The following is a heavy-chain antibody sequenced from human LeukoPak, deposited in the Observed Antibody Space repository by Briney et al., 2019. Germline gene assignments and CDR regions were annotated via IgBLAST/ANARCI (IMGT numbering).Heavy chain of an antibody. CDR3: ARPTSIAAAGNDLYYYYYYMDV. CDR2: MNPNSGNT. V-gene: IGHV1-8*01. CDR1: GYTFTRYD. Sequence: GASVKVSCKASGYTFTRYDISWVRQATGQGLEWMGWMNPNSGNTGYAQKFQGRVTMTRNTSISTAYMELSSLRSEDTAVYYCARPTSIAAAGNDLYYYYYYMDVWGKGTTVTVSS. J-gene: IGHJ6*03. D-gene: IGHD6-13*01.